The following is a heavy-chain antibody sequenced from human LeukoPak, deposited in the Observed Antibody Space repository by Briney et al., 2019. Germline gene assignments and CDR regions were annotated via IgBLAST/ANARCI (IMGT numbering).Heavy chain of an antibody. Sequence: ASVKVSCKASGYTFTSYGISWVRQAPGQGLEWMGWMSAYNGNTNYAQKLQGRVTMTTDTSTSTAYMELRSLRSDDTAVYYCARDRAWFGELPSQLWGQGTLVTVSS. J-gene: IGHJ4*02. V-gene: IGHV1-18*04. CDR2: MSAYNGNT. CDR3: ARDRAWFGELPSQL. D-gene: IGHD3-10*01. CDR1: GYTFTSYG.